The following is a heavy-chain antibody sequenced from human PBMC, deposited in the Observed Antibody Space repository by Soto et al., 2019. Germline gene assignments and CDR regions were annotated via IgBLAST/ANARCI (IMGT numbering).Heavy chain of an antibody. CDR3: VRYGAAATY. CDR1: GYTFTTYN. D-gene: IGHD2-8*01. V-gene: IGHV1-8*01. CDR2: MNPNSGTT. J-gene: IGHJ4*02. Sequence: ASVKVSCKSSGYTFTTYNINWVRQATGQGLEWMGWMNPNSGTTGYAQKFQDRITLTGDISTTTAYMELSSLRSDDMAVYFCVRYGAAATYWGQGTQVTV.